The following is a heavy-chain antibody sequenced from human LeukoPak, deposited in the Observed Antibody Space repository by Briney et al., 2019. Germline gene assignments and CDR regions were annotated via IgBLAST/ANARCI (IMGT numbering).Heavy chain of an antibody. J-gene: IGHJ3*02. CDR1: GFTFSSYA. V-gene: IGHV3-23*01. CDR3: AKGRYYYDSSDAFDI. CDR2: ISGSGGST. Sequence: GGSLRLSCAASGFTFSSYAMSWVRQAPGKGLEWVSAISGSGGSTYYADSVKGRFTISRDNAKNTLFLQMNSLRAEDTAVYYCAKGRYYYDSSDAFDIWGQGTMVTVSS. D-gene: IGHD3-22*01.